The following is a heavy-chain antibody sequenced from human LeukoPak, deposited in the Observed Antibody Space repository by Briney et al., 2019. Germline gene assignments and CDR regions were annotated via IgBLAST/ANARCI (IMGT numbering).Heavy chain of an antibody. J-gene: IGHJ6*03. CDR1: GGTFNSYG. Sequence: GASVTVSCKASGGTFNSYGIIWVRQAPGQGREWMGGIIPILDTANYAQKFQGRVTITADESTSTAYMELSSLRSEDTAVYYCARGPTYYYGSGSYNENYYYYYMDGWGKGSTVTISS. CDR2: IIPILDTA. V-gene: IGHV1-69*13. CDR3: ARGPTYYYGSGSYNENYYYYYMDG. D-gene: IGHD3-10*01.